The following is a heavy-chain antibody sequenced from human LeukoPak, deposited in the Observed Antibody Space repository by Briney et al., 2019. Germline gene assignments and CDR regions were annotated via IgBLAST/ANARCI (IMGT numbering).Heavy chain of an antibody. V-gene: IGHV1-46*01. CDR1: GYTFTSYY. CDR2: INPSGGGT. Sequence: ASVKVSCKASGYTFTSYYMHWVRQAPGQGLEWMGIINPSGGGTNYAQNFQGRVTMTRDTSTSTVYMELSSLRSEDTAMYYCARDNSRNSNDYRGQGTLVTISS. D-gene: IGHD1-20*01. CDR3: ARDNSRNSNDY. J-gene: IGHJ4*02.